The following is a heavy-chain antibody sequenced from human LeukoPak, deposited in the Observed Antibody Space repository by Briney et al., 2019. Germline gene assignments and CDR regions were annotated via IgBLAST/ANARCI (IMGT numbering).Heavy chain of an antibody. V-gene: IGHV4-39*02. CDR2: IYYSGSS. CDR3: AREIDYDSTAYVY. Sequence: PSETLSLTCSVSGASISSSPYHWGWIRQPPGKGLEWIGSIYYSGSSYSNPSLQSRVTMSIDTAKNQFSLKLSSVTAADTAVYYCAREIDYDSTAYVYWGRGTLVTVSS. CDR1: GASISSSPYH. D-gene: IGHD3-22*01. J-gene: IGHJ4*02.